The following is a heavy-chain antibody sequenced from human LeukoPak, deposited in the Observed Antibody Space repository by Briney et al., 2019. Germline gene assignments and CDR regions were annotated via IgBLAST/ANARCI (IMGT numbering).Heavy chain of an antibody. V-gene: IGHV3-30*18. CDR1: GFTFSSYG. CDR2: TSYDGSNK. J-gene: IGHJ4*02. Sequence: PGRSLRLSCAASGFTFSSYGMHWVRQAPGKGLEWVAVTSYDGSNKYYADSVKGRFTISRDNSKNTLYLQMNSLRAEDTAVYYCAKSLVVRGVVISPYDYWGQGTLVTVSS. D-gene: IGHD3-10*01. CDR3: AKSLVVRGVVISPYDY.